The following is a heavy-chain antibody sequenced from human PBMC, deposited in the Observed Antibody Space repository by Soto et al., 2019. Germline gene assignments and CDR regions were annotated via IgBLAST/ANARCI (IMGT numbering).Heavy chain of an antibody. D-gene: IGHD2-15*01. J-gene: IGHJ5*02. CDR1: GYTFTSYG. Sequence: ASVKVSCKASGYTFTSYGISWVRQAPGQGLEWMGWISAYNGNTNYAQKLQGRVTMTTDTSTSTAYMELRSLRSDDTAVYYCATDVYCSGGSCYGWFDPWGQGTLVTVSS. CDR3: ATDVYCSGGSCYGWFDP. CDR2: ISAYNGNT. V-gene: IGHV1-18*01.